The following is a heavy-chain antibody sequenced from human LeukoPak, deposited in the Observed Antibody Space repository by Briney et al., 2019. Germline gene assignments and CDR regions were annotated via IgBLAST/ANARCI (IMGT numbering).Heavy chain of an antibody. CDR1: GGSISSSSYY. CDR2: IYYSGST. D-gene: IGHD3-16*02. V-gene: IGHV4-39*01. J-gene: IGHJ5*02. Sequence: ASETLSLTCTVSGGSISSSSYYWGWIRQPPGKGLEWIGSIYYSGSTYYNPSLKSRVTISVDTSKNQFSLKLSSVTAADTAVYYCARRNIYVWGSYRSPGWFDPWGQGTLVTVSS. CDR3: ARRNIYVWGSYRSPGWFDP.